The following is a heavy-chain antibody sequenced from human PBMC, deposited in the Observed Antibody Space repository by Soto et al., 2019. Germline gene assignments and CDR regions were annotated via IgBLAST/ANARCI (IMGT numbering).Heavy chain of an antibody. V-gene: IGHV3-30*18. CDR2: ISYDGSNK. CDR3: AKAPYYCDSSGVDY. D-gene: IGHD3-22*01. J-gene: IGHJ4*02. CDR1: GFTFSSYG. Sequence: SLRLSCTSSGFTFSSYGMHWVRQAPGKGLEWVAVISYDGSNKYYADSVKGRFTISRDNSRNTLYLQMNSLRAEDTAVYYCAKAPYYCDSSGVDYWGQGTLVPVSS.